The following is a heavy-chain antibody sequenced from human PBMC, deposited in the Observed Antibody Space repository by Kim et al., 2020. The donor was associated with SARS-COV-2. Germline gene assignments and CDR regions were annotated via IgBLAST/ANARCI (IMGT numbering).Heavy chain of an antibody. V-gene: IGHV5-51*01. Sequence: GESLKISCKGSGYSFTSYWIGWVRQMPGKGLEWMGIIYPGDSDTRYSPSFQGQVTISADKSISTAYLQWSSLKASDTAMYYCARHNRDGLVAAGYVDYWGQGTLVTVSS. D-gene: IGHD2-15*01. CDR2: IYPGDSDT. J-gene: IGHJ4*02. CDR1: GYSFTSYW. CDR3: ARHNRDGLVAAGYVDY.